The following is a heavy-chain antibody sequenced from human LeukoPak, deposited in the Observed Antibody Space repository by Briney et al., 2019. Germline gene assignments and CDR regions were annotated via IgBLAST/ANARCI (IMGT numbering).Heavy chain of an antibody. D-gene: IGHD5-12*01. CDR3: ASGSRDGYNWYY. Sequence: GGSLRLSCAASGFTFSSNAMHWVRQAPGKGLEWVAVISYDGSNKYYADSVKGRFTISRDNSKNTLYLQMNSLRAEDTAVYYCASGSRDGYNWYYWGQGTLVTVSS. CDR2: ISYDGSNK. V-gene: IGHV3-30-3*01. J-gene: IGHJ4*02. CDR1: GFTFSSNA.